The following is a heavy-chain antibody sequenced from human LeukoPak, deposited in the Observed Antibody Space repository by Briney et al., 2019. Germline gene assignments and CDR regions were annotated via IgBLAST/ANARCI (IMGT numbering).Heavy chain of an antibody. CDR3: ARGRYYYDSSGYYQARGFDY. CDR2: IYYSGST. CDR1: GGSISSSSYY. D-gene: IGHD3-22*01. V-gene: IGHV4-39*07. J-gene: IGHJ4*02. Sequence: SETLSLTCTVSGGSISSSSYYWGWIRQPPGKGLEWIGSIYYSGSTYYNPSLKSRVTISVDTSKNQFSLKLSSVTAADTAVYYCARGRYYYDSSGYYQARGFDYWGQGTLVTVSS.